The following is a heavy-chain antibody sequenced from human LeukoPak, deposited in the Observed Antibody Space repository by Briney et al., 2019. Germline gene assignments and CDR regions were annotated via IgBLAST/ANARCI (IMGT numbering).Heavy chain of an antibody. CDR2: IYPNSGGT. J-gene: IGHJ4*02. V-gene: IGHV1-2*02. CDR1: GYTFTDYY. Sequence: ASVKVSCKASGYTFTDYYMHWVRQAPGQGLGWMGWIYPNSGGTNYAQNFQGRVTMTRDTSISTAYMGLSRLRSDDTAVYFCASGRSDYYLDSWGQGTLVTVSS. D-gene: IGHD3-10*01. CDR3: ASGRSDYYLDS.